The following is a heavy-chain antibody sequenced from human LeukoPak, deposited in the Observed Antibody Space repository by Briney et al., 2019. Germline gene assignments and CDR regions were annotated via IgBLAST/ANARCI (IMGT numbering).Heavy chain of an antibody. J-gene: IGHJ5*02. V-gene: IGHV4-34*01. CDR3: ARLMTPLTYHCFDP. D-gene: IGHD4-17*01. CDR1: GGSFSGYY. Sequence: SETLSLTCAVYGGSFSGYYWSWIRQPPGKGLEWIGEINHSGSTNYNPSLKSRVTISVDTSKSQFSLKLTSVTAADTAVYHCARLMTPLTYHCFDPWGQGTLVTVSS. CDR2: INHSGST.